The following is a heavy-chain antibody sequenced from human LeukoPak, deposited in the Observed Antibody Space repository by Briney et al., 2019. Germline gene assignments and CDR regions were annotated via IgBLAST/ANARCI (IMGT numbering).Heavy chain of an antibody. D-gene: IGHD4/OR15-4a*01. V-gene: IGHV3-7*01. CDR2: IKAGGSER. J-gene: IGHJ4*02. CDR3: SRGSVWCYQ. Sequence: PGGSLSLSSAASVSTFSTCSKSWVRQPGGRRLEVVGTIKAGGSERFYVECVKGRFTISKDNAKNSVFLQMNSLRAEDTAVYYRSRGSVWCYQGGQGTVDSVST. CDR1: VSTFSTCS.